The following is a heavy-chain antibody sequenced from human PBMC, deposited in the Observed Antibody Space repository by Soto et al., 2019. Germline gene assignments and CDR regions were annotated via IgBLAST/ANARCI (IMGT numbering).Heavy chain of an antibody. CDR2: IRSRANNFAT. J-gene: IGHJ6*02. V-gene: IGHV3-73*02. CDR1: GFILSGSA. D-gene: IGHD2-2*02. CDR3: ARGQGAAIGDYYYHGMDV. Sequence: EVQLVESGGGLVQPGGSLKLSCAASGFILSGSAIHWVRQASGTGLEWVGRIRSRANNFATSSAASVKGRFTFSRDDSKNTAYLQMNTLKPEDTAVYYCARGQGAAIGDYYYHGMDVWGQGTTVTVSS.